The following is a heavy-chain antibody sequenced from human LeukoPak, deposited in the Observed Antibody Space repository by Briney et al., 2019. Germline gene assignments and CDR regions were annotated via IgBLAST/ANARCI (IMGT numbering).Heavy chain of an antibody. V-gene: IGHV4-30-2*01. CDR1: GGSISSGGYS. J-gene: IGHJ4*02. D-gene: IGHD3-9*01. CDR2: IYHSGST. Sequence: TSETLSLTCAVSGGSISSGGYSWSWIRQPPGKGLEWIGYIYHSGSTYYNPSLKSRVTISVDRSKNQFSPKLSSVTAADTAVYYCARVSGYYATYDYWGQGTLVTVSS. CDR3: ARVSGYYATYDY.